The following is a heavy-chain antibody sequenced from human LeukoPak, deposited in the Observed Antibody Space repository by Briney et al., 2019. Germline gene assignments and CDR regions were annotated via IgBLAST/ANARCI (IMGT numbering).Heavy chain of an antibody. V-gene: IGHV3-33*01. CDR2: IWYDGSNK. CDR3: ARGWELLYWYGMDV. D-gene: IGHD1-26*01. J-gene: IGHJ6*02. Sequence: GRSLRLSCAASGFPFSSYGMHWVRQAPGKGLEWVAVIWYDGSNKYYADSVKGRFTISRDNSKNTLYLQMNSLRAEDTAVYYCARGWELLYWYGMDVWGQGTTVTVSS. CDR1: GFPFSSYG.